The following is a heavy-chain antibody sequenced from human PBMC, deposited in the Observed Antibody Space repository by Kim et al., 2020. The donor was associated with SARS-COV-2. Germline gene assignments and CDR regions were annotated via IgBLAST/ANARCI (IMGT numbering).Heavy chain of an antibody. Sequence: FSQKRQGRVTMTTDTSTSTAYMELRSLRSDDTAVYYCARDYGARGGGFDPWGQGTLVTVSS. D-gene: IGHD3-16*01. V-gene: IGHV1-18*01. J-gene: IGHJ5*02. CDR3: ARDYGARGGGFDP.